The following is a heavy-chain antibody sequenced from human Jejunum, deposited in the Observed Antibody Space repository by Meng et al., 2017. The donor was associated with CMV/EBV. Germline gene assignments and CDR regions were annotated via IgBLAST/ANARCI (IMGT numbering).Heavy chain of an antibody. J-gene: IGHJ4*02. D-gene: IGHD6-19*01. Sequence: FTFSTDIMTWVRQAPGKGLDWVSAISGNGVDRYYADSVKGRFTISRDNFKNTVYLQLNNLRDDDTAVYYCAKGLSSSGWSFERGADYWGQGTLVTVSS. CDR2: ISGNGVDR. V-gene: IGHV3-23*01. CDR1: FTFSTDI. CDR3: AKGLSSSGWSFERGADY.